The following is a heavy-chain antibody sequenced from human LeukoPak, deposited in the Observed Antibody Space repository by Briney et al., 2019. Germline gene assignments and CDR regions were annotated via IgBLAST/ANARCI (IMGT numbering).Heavy chain of an antibody. V-gene: IGHV3-21*01. J-gene: IGHJ4*02. CDR1: GFTFNNYH. Sequence: PGGSLRLSCAASGFTFNNYHMNWVRQAPGKGLEWVSSISSSSSHVYYAESVKGRFTISRDNAKNSLYLQINSLRAEDTAVYYCARDVQMLRQWVVWISFDYWGQGTLVTVSS. D-gene: IGHD6-19*01. CDR3: ARDVQMLRQWVVWISFDY. CDR2: ISSSSSHV.